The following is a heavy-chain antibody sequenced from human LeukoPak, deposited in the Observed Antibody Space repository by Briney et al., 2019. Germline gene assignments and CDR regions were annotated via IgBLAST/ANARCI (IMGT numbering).Heavy chain of an antibody. J-gene: IGHJ4*02. CDR1: GASITYNF. Sequence: SETLSLTCTVTGASITYNFWNWFRQPAGKGLEWIGRIYSSGSTNYSPSLKSRVTMSVDTSKNQFSLKLSSVTAADTAVYYCARDRYSSSWSENYFDYWGQGTLVTVSS. CDR3: ARDRYSSSWSENYFDY. V-gene: IGHV4-4*07. D-gene: IGHD6-13*01. CDR2: IYSSGST.